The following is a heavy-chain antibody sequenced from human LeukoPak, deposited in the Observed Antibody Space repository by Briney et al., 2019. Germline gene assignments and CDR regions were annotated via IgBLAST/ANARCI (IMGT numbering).Heavy chain of an antibody. CDR1: GFTFDDYG. V-gene: IGHV3-9*01. Sequence: PGGSLRLSCAASGFTFDDYGMHWVRQVPGKGLEWVSSISWNTGSIGYADSVKGRFTISRDDATNSLYLQMNSLRLEDTALYYCAKDIGSGQYSSGCIDYWGQGTLLTVSS. J-gene: IGHJ4*02. CDR2: ISWNTGSI. D-gene: IGHD6-19*01. CDR3: AKDIGSGQYSSGCIDY.